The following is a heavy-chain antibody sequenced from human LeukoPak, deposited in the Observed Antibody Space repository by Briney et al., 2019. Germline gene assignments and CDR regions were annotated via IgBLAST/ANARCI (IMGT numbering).Heavy chain of an antibody. CDR3: AGDYGEWLVPSS. CDR1: GGSFSTYF. V-gene: IGHV4-34*01. CDR2: IRQSGGT. D-gene: IGHD6-19*01. Sequence: PSETLSLTCAVYGGSFSTYFWSWIRQAPGKGLEWIGEIRQSGGTNYNPSLKSRLTISVDTSKNQFSLKLNSVTAADTAVYYCAGDYGEWLVPSSWGQGTVVTVSS. J-gene: IGHJ5*02.